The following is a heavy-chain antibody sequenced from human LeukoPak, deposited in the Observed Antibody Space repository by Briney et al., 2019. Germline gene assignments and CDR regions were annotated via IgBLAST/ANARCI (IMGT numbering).Heavy chain of an antibody. Sequence: SVKVSCKASGFTFTSSAMQWVRQARGQRLEWIGWIVVGSGNTNYAQKFQERVTITRDMSTSTAYMELSSVTAADTAVYYCASLPFTWIQKRDYWGQGTLVTVSS. J-gene: IGHJ4*02. CDR1: GFTFTSSA. CDR2: IVVGSGNT. D-gene: IGHD5-18*01. V-gene: IGHV1-58*02. CDR3: ASLPFTWIQKRDY.